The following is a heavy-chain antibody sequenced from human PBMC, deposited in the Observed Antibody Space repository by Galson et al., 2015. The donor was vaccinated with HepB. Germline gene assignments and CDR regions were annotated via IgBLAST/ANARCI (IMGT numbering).Heavy chain of an antibody. CDR1: GYTFTSYA. CDR2: INAGNGNT. Sequence: SVKVSCKASGYTFTSYAMHWVRQAPGQRLGWMGWINAGNGNTKYSQKFQGRVTITRDTSASTAYTELSSLRSEDTAVYYCARATVVVVAASDAFDIWGQGTMVTVSS. J-gene: IGHJ3*02. V-gene: IGHV1-3*01. CDR3: ARATVVVVAASDAFDI. D-gene: IGHD2-15*01.